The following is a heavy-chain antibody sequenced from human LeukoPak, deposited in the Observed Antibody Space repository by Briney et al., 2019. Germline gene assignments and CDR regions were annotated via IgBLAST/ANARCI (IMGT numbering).Heavy chain of an antibody. D-gene: IGHD1-26*01. CDR1: GFTVSSNY. J-gene: IGHJ5*02. CDR2: IYSGGST. CDR3: ARSIVGATSWFDP. V-gene: IGHV3-53*01. Sequence: GGSLKLSCAASGFTVSSNYMSWVRQAPGKGLEWGSVIYSGGSTYYADSVKGRFTISRDNSKNTLYLQMNSLRAEDTAVYYCARSIVGATSWFDPWGQGTLVTVSS.